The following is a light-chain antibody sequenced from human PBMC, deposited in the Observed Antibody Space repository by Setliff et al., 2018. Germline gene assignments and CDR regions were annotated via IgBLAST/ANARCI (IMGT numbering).Light chain of an antibody. Sequence: QSVLAQPPSASGSPGQSVTISCTGTSSDVGGYNYVSWYQQHPGKAPKLMIYEVSKWPSGVPDRFSGSKSGNTASLTVSGLQAEDGADYYCSSYAGSNNYVFGTGTKVTVL. V-gene: IGLV2-8*01. J-gene: IGLJ1*01. CDR3: SSYAGSNNYV. CDR1: SSDVGGYNY. CDR2: EVS.